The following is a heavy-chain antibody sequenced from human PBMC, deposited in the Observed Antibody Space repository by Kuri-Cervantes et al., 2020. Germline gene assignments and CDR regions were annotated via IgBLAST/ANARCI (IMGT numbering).Heavy chain of an antibody. CDR1: GGSISSGGYS. CDR3: ARSDFWSGYRFDY. Sequence: SQTLSLTCAVSGGSISSGGYSWSWIRQPAGKGLEWIGRIYTSGSTNYNPSLKSRVTMSVDTSKNQFSLKLSSVTAADTAVYYCARSDFWSGYRFDYWGQGTLVTVSS. D-gene: IGHD3-3*01. CDR2: IYTSGST. J-gene: IGHJ4*02. V-gene: IGHV4-61*02.